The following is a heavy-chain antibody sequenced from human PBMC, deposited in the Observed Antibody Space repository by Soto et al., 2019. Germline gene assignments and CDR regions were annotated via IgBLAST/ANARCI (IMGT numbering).Heavy chain of an antibody. CDR2: ISGSGGST. J-gene: IGHJ4*02. CDR3: AKARSIAVAGTFN. CDR1: GFTFSSYA. D-gene: IGHD6-19*01. V-gene: IGHV3-23*01. Sequence: EVQLLESGGGLVQPGGSLRLSCAASGFTFSSYAMSWVRQAQGKGLGWGSAISGSGGSTYYADSVKGRFTISRDNAKNTLYLQMNSLRAEATAVYYCAKARSIAVAGTFNWGQGTLVTVSS.